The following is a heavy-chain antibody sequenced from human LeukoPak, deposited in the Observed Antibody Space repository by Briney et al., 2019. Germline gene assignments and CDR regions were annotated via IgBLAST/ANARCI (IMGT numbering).Heavy chain of an antibody. CDR2: IFYGEST. V-gene: IGHV4-39*01. CDR1: AGSISNGDYY. D-gene: IGHD6-25*01. CDR3: ARQLPTAAADTRGYFDY. J-gene: IGHJ4*01. Sequence: SETLSLTCSVSAGSISNGDYYWGWIRQAQGKGLEWIVCIFYGESTHYNPSLKSRATISVDTSKNQFSLKLTSVTAADAAIYYCARQLPTAAADTRGYFDYWGQGTVVTVSS.